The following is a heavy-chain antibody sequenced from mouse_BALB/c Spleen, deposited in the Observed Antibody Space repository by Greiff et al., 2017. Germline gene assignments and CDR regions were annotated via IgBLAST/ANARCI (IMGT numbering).Heavy chain of an antibody. CDR3: ARDYYGSSYGF. Sequence: LQQPGAELVKPGASVKMSCKASGYTFTSYNMHWVKQTPGQGLEWIGAIYPGNGDTSYNQKFKGKATLTADKSSSTAYMQLSSLTSEDSAVYYCARDYYGSSYGFWGQGTLVTVSA. CDR1: GYTFTSYN. D-gene: IGHD1-1*01. CDR2: IYPGNGDT. J-gene: IGHJ3*01. V-gene: IGHV1-12*01.